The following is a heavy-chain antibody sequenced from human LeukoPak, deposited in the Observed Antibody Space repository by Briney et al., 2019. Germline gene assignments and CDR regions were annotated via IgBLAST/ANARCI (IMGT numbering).Heavy chain of an antibody. CDR2: IFSSSIYT. CDR1: GFTVSSHY. D-gene: IGHD7-27*01. J-gene: IGHJ3*02. CDR3: ARAGTGEGALDI. V-gene: IGHV3-11*05. Sequence: GGSLRLSCAASGFTVSSHYISWVRQAPGKGLEWVSYIFSSSIYTNYADSVKGRFTISRDNAENSLFLQMSSLKAEDTAVYYCARAGTGEGALDIWGRGTLVTVSS.